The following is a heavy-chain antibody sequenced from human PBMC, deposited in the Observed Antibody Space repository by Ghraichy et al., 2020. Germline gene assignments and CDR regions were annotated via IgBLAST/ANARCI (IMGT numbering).Heavy chain of an antibody. CDR2: ITSSSSFI. CDR1: GFPFSSYN. V-gene: IGHV3-48*02. J-gene: IGHJ6*02. CDR3: ARASTVVRFYYYDGMDV. D-gene: IGHD4-23*01. Sequence: GGSLRLSCAAPGFPFSSYNMNWVRQAPGKGLQWLAYITSSSSFISYADSVKGRFTIARDNAKNTLYLEMKSLRDEDTAVYYCARASTVVRFYYYDGMDVWGQGTTVTVSS.